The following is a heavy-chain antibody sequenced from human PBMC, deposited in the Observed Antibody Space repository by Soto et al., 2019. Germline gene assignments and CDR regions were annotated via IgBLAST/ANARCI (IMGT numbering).Heavy chain of an antibody. J-gene: IGHJ4*02. CDR2: IWYDGSNK. V-gene: IGHV3-33*01. Sequence: QVQLVESGGGVVQPGRSLRLSCAASGFTFSSYGMHWVRQAPGKGLEWVAVIWYDGSNKYYADSVKGRFTIFRDNSKNTLYLQMNSLRAEDTAVYYCARAAYYDSSGYPQLCDYWGQGTLVTVSS. CDR1: GFTFSSYG. D-gene: IGHD3-22*01. CDR3: ARAAYYDSSGYPQLCDY.